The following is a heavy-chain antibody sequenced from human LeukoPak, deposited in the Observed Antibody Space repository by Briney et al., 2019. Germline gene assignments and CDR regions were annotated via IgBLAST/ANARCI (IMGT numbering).Heavy chain of an antibody. J-gene: IGHJ4*02. Sequence: PSETLSLTCTVSGGSIRSGNHYWAWIRQSPGQGLEWLGYIYNTATTFYNPSLMGRVTISPDTSKNQFSLKLTSVTAADTAVYYCARESTYSQGKGLVYWGQGTLVTVSS. D-gene: IGHD6-19*01. CDR1: GGSIRSGNHY. V-gene: IGHV4-30-4*08. CDR2: IYNTATT. CDR3: ARESTYSQGKGLVY.